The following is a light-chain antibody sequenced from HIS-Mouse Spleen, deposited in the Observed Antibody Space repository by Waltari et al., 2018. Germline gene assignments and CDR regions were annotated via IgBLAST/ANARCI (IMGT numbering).Light chain of an antibody. CDR3: QQYYSTPYT. Sequence: DIVMTQSPDSLAVSLGERATINCKSSQSVLYSSNNKNYLAWYQQKPGQPPKLLIYWASTREPGVPDPFSGSGSGTDFTLTISSLQAEGVAVYYCQQYYSTPYTFGQGTKLEIK. V-gene: IGKV4-1*01. CDR2: WAS. J-gene: IGKJ2*01. CDR1: QSVLYSSNNKNY.